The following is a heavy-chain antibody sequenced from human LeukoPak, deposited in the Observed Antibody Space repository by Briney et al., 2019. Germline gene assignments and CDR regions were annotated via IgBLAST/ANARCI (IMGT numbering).Heavy chain of an antibody. J-gene: IGHJ4*02. CDR1: GFTFSSYG. V-gene: IGHV3-30*02. CDR2: IRYDGSNK. CDR3: AKDHPAYYDILTGYHLPYFDY. D-gene: IGHD3-9*01. Sequence: GGSLRLSCAASGFTFSSYGMHWVRQAPGKGLEWVAFIRYDGSNKYYADSVKGRFTISRDNSKNTLYPQMNSLRAEDTAVYYCAKDHPAYYDILTGYHLPYFDYWGQGTLVTVSS.